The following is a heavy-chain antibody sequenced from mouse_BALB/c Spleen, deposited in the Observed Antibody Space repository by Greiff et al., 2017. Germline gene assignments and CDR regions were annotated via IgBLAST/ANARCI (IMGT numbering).Heavy chain of an antibody. CDR3: TREGDGNYGGFAY. CDR2: ISSGGSYT. J-gene: IGHJ3*01. CDR1: GFTFSSYT. Sequence: EVKLVESGGGLVKPGGSLKLSCAASGFTFSSYTMSWVRQTPEKRLEWVATISSGGSYTYYPDSVKGRFTISRDNAKNTLYLQMSSLKSEDTAMYYCTREGDGNYGGFAYWGQGTLVTVSA. D-gene: IGHD2-1*01. V-gene: IGHV5-6-4*01.